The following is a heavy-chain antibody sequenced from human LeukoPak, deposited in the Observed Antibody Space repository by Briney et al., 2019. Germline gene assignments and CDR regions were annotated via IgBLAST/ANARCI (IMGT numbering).Heavy chain of an antibody. V-gene: IGHV1-18*01. Sequence: ASVTVSFKASGYTFTSYGIRWVRQAPGQGLEWVGWISAYKGNTNYVQKLQGRVTMTTDTSTSTAYMELRSLRSDDTAVYYCARVSLSNYEEVSWFDPWGQGTLVTVSS. CDR1: GYTFTSYG. CDR2: ISAYKGNT. D-gene: IGHD4-11*01. CDR3: ARVSLSNYEEVSWFDP. J-gene: IGHJ5*02.